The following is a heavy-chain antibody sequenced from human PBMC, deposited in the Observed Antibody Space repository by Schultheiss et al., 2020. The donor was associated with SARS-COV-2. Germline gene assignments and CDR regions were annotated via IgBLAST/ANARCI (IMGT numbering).Heavy chain of an antibody. Sequence: GGSLRLSCAASGFTFSGSAMHWVRQASGKGLEWVGRIRSKANSYATAYAASVKGRFTISRDDSKNTAYLQMNSLKTEDTAVYYCTRRIVGATSFDYWGQGTLVTVSS. J-gene: IGHJ4*02. CDR1: GFTFSGSA. V-gene: IGHV3-73*01. CDR3: TRRIVGATSFDY. D-gene: IGHD1-26*01. CDR2: IRSKANSYAT.